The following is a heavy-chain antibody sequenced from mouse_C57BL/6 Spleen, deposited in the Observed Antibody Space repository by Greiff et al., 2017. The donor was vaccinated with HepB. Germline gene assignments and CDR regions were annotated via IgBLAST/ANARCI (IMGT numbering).Heavy chain of an antibody. V-gene: IGHV1-82*01. CDR1: GYAFSSSW. CDR3: ARGEYSNYLFAY. D-gene: IGHD2-5*01. Sequence: LVESGPELVKPGASVKISCKASGYAFSSSWMNWVKQRPGKGLEWIGRIYPGDGDTNYNGKFKGKATLTADKSSSTAYMQLSSLASEDSAVYFCARGEYSNYLFAYWGQGTLVTVSA. CDR2: IYPGDGDT. J-gene: IGHJ3*01.